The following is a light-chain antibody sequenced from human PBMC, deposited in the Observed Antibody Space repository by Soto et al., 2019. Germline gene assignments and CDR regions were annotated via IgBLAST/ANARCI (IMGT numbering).Light chain of an antibody. CDR1: QSISTY. Sequence: DIQMTQSPSSLSTSVGDRVTITCRASQSISTYLNWYQQKPGKAPKLLIYAASSLQSGVPLRFSGSGSGTDFTLTISSLQPEDFATYFCQQSYDTPWTFGPGSKVEI. CDR3: QQSYDTPWT. J-gene: IGKJ1*01. CDR2: AAS. V-gene: IGKV1-39*01.